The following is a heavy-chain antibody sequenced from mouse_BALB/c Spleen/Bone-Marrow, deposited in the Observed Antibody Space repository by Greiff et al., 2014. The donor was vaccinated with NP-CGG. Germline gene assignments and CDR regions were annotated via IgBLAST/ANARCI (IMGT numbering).Heavy chain of an antibody. CDR2: IGSGGSST. J-gene: IGHJ2*01. D-gene: IGHD3-2*02. V-gene: IGHV5-6*01. CDR1: GFTFSSYG. Sequence: EVQVVESGGDLVKPGGSLKLSCVASGFTFSSYGMSWVRPTPDQRLEWVATIGSGGSSTYYPTSVKGRFTISRDNAKSTLYLQMSRLNSEDTAMYYGTRRPLQANSYFDCWGQGTTRTGSS. CDR3: TRRPLQANSYFDC.